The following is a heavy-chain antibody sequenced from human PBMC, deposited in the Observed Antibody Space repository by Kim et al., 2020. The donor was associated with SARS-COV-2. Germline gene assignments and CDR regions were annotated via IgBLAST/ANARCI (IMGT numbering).Heavy chain of an antibody. Sequence: GGSLRLSCAASGFTFSSYSMNCVRQAPGKGLEWVSYISSSSSTIYYADSVTGRFTISRDTAKNSLYLQMNSLRAEDTAVYYCASRIVVATMRDDNAFDIWGQGKMVTVSS. CDR2: ISSSSSTI. D-gene: IGHD1-26*01. J-gene: IGHJ3*02. CDR3: ASRIVVATMRDDNAFDI. CDR1: GFTFSSYS. V-gene: IGHV3-48*04.